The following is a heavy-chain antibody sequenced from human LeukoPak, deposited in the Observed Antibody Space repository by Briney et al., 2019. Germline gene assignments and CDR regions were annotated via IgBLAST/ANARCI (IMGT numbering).Heavy chain of an antibody. CDR1: GFTFTSYA. CDR2: ISNSGSST. D-gene: IGHD1-1*01. V-gene: IGHV3-23*01. Sequence: PGGSLRLSCAASGFTFTSYAMTWVRQAPGKGLEWVSGISNSGSSTYYADSVKGRFTISRDNSKNTLYLQMNSLRAEDTAVYYCARGSGNYYYYYGMDVWGQGTTVTVSS. J-gene: IGHJ6*02. CDR3: ARGSGNYYYYYGMDV.